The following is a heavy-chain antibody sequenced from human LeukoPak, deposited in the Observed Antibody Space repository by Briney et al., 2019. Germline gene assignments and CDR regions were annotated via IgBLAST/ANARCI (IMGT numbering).Heavy chain of an antibody. Sequence: SETLSLTCTVSGGSISSYYWSWIRQPPGKGLEWIGYIYYSGSTNYNPSLKSRVTISVGTSKNQFSLKLSSVTAADTAVYYCARTLSTLNFDYWGQGTLVTVSS. CDR1: GGSISSYY. CDR2: IYYSGST. CDR3: ARTLSTLNFDY. J-gene: IGHJ4*02. V-gene: IGHV4-59*01.